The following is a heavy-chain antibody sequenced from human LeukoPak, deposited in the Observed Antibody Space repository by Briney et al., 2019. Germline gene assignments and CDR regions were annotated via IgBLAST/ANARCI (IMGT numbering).Heavy chain of an antibody. D-gene: IGHD4-17*01. Sequence: GGSLRLSCAASGFTFSSYAMSWVRQAPGKGLEWVSAISGSGGSTYYADSVKGRFIISRDNFKNTLYLQMNSLRAEDTAVYYCAKLEGDGDYGDLNWFDPWGQGTLVTVSS. CDR3: AKLEGDGDYGDLNWFDP. CDR1: GFTFSSYA. J-gene: IGHJ5*02. V-gene: IGHV3-23*01. CDR2: ISGSGGST.